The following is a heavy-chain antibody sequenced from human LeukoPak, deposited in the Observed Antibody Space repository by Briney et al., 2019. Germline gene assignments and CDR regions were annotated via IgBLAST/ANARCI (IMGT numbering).Heavy chain of an antibody. CDR2: IKQDGSET. V-gene: IGHV3-7*01. CDR3: ARDFWATYRVDFSIY. J-gene: IGHJ4*01. Sequence: GGSLRLSCAVSGFTFSNYWWRWVRRAPGKGLEWVANIKQDGSETYYVDSVRGRFTISRDNAKKSLYLQMNSLRAEDTAIYYCARDFWATYRVDFSIYWGDGTLVTVSS. D-gene: IGHD3-3*01. CDR1: GFTFSNYW.